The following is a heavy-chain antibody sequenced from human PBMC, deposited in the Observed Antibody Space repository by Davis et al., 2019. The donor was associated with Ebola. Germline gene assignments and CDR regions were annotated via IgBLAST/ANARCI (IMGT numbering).Heavy chain of an antibody. CDR2: VFYSGST. V-gene: IGHV4-59*08. CDR1: GGSISSYY. J-gene: IGHJ4*02. CDR3: ARLSAIAAAGT. D-gene: IGHD6-13*01. Sequence: MPSETLSLTCTVSGGSISSYYWSWIRQPPGKGLEWIGYVFYSGSTNYNPSLKSRVTISVDTSKNQFSLKLSSVTAADTAVYYCARLSAIAAAGTWGQGTLVTISS.